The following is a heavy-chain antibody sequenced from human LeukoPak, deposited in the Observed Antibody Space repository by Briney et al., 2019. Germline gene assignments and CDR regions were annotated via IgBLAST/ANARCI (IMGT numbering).Heavy chain of an antibody. CDR3: ARSGYSSGWYLNKDYYYYYGMDV. Sequence: PSETLSLTCAVYGGSFSGYYWSWIRQPPGKGLEWIGEINHSGSTNYNPSLKSRVTISVDTSKNQFSLKLSSVTAADTAVYYCARSGYSSGWYLNKDYYYYYGMDVWVQGTTVTVSS. D-gene: IGHD6-19*01. CDR1: GGSFSGYY. J-gene: IGHJ6*02. CDR2: INHSGST. V-gene: IGHV4-34*01.